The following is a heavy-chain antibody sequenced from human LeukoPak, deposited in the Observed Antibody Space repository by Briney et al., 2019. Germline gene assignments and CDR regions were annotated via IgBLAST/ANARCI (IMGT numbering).Heavy chain of an antibody. V-gene: IGHV3-33*01. D-gene: IGHD2-2*01. CDR3: ARERCSSTSRYWDYFDY. CDR1: GFTFSSYG. CDR2: IWYDGSNK. Sequence: GGSLRLSCAASGFTFSSYGMHWVRQAPGKGLEWVAVIWYDGSNKYYADSVKGRFTISRDNAKNSLYLQMNSLRAEDTAVYYCARERCSSTSRYWDYFDYWGQGTLVTVSS. J-gene: IGHJ4*02.